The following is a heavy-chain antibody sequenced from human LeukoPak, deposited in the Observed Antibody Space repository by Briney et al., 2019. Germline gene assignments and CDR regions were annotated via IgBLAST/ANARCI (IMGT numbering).Heavy chain of an antibody. CDR1: SGSISSSTW. D-gene: IGHD5-24*01. CDR2: INHSGST. J-gene: IGHJ4*02. CDR3: ALGYNDIWEL. Sequence: SETLSLTCAVSSGSISSSTWWSWVRQPPGKGLEWIGEINHSGSTHYTPSLKSRVTTSVDTSDNKFSLKMISVTAADAAVYYCALGYNDIWELWGRGTLVTVSS. V-gene: IGHV4-4*02.